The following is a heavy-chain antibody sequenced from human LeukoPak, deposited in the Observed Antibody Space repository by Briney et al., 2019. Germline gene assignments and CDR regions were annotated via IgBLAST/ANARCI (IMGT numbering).Heavy chain of an antibody. Sequence: GESLKISCQGSAYRFTNNWIGWVRQMPGKGLEGMAIVYPGDSNTKYSPSFQAQVTLSADKSSTAAYLQWSRLKASDTAMYYCVRTPTCSSGSCYPNWFDSWGQGTLVTVSS. D-gene: IGHD2-15*01. J-gene: IGHJ5*01. V-gene: IGHV5-51*01. CDR3: VRTPTCSSGSCYPNWFDS. CDR2: VYPGDSNT. CDR1: AYRFTNNW.